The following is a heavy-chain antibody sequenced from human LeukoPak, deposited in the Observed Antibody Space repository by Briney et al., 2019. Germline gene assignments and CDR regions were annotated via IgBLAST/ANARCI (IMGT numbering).Heavy chain of an antibody. CDR1: GYTFTSYG. D-gene: IGHD3-22*01. V-gene: IGHV1-18*01. Sequence: ASVKVSCKASGYTFTSYGISWVRQAPGQGLEWMGWISAYNGNTSYAQKLQGRVTMTTDTSTSTAYMELRSLRSDDTAVYYCARAIYDSSGYYYYFDYWGQGTLVTVSS. CDR2: ISAYNGNT. J-gene: IGHJ4*02. CDR3: ARAIYDSSGYYYYFDY.